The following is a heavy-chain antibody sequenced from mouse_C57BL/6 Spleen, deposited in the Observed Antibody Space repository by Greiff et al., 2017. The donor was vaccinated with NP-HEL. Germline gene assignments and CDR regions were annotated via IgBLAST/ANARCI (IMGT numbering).Heavy chain of an antibody. Sequence: DVKLQESGPGLVKPSQSLSLTCSVTGYSITSGYYWNWIRQFPGTKLEWMGYISYDGSNNYNPSLKNRISITRDTSKNQFFLKLNSVTTEDTATYYCARGVGFDYWGQGTTLTVSS. D-gene: IGHD1-1*01. CDR1: GYSITSGYY. CDR3: ARGVGFDY. J-gene: IGHJ2*01. V-gene: IGHV3-6*01. CDR2: ISYDGSN.